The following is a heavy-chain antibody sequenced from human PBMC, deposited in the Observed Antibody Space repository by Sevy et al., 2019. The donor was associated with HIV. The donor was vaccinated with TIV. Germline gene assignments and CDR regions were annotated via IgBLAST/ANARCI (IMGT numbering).Heavy chain of an antibody. D-gene: IGHD2-8*01. CDR1: GFTFDKYS. CDR3: AREGCTQPHDY. V-gene: IGHV3-23*01. J-gene: IGHJ4*02. CDR2: FSFGCGRI. Sequence: GGSLRLSCAVSGFTFDKYSMSWVRQAPGKGLEWVSTFSFGCGRINYADSVKGRFTISRDDSKNTLFLQMNSLRAEDTATYFCAREGCTQPHDYWGQGTLVTVSS.